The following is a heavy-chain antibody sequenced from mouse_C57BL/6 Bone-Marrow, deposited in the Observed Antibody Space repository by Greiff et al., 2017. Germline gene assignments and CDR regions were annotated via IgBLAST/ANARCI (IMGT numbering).Heavy chain of an antibody. V-gene: IGHV3-8*01. Sequence: EVKLKESGPGLAKPSQTLSLTCSVTGYSITSDYWNWIRKFPGNKLEYMGYISYSGSTYYNPSLKSRISITRDTSKNQYYLQLNSVTTEDTATYXGARAYYSNYDYAMDYWGQGTSVTVSS. J-gene: IGHJ4*01. CDR3: ARAYYSNYDYAMDY. CDR2: ISYSGST. CDR1: GYSITSDY. D-gene: IGHD2-5*01.